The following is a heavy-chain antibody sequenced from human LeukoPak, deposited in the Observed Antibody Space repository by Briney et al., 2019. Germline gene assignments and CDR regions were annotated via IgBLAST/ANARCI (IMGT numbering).Heavy chain of an antibody. D-gene: IGHD3-22*01. Sequence: PSETLSLTCAVYGGSFSGYYWSWIRQPPGKGLEWIGEINHSGSTNYNPSLKSRVTISVDTSKNQFSLKLSSVTAADTAVYYCAREEYYYDSSGYYYVWYFDYWGQGTLVTVSS. CDR3: AREEYYYDSSGYYYVWYFDY. J-gene: IGHJ4*02. CDR1: GGSFSGYY. V-gene: IGHV4-34*01. CDR2: INHSGST.